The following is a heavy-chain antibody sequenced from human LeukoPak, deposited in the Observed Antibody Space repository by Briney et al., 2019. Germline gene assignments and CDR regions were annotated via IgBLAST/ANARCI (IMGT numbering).Heavy chain of an antibody. CDR1: GFSLTTSGVG. V-gene: IGHV2-5*02. CDR2: IYWDDDK. J-gene: IGHJ6*03. Sequence: ESGPTLVKPTQTLTLTCTFSGFSLTTSGVGVGWIRQPPGKALEWLALIYWDDDKRYSPSLKRRLTITKDTSKNQVVLTMTNMDPVDTATYYCARYSSSSGQWGYYYYYMDVWGKGTTVTVSS. CDR3: ARYSSSSGQWGYYYYYMDV. D-gene: IGHD6-6*01.